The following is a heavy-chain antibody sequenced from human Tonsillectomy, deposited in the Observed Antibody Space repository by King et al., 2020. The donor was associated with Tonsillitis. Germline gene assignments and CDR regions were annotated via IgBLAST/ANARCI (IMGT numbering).Heavy chain of an antibody. CDR1: GYTFTSFG. CDR2: ISAYNGNT. V-gene: IGHV1-18*01. J-gene: IGHJ4*02. D-gene: IGHD2-15*01. Sequence: QLVQSGGEVKKPGASVKVSCEASGYTFTSFGISWVRQAPGQGLEWMGWISAYNGNTNYAQKVQGRVTMTTDTSTSTAYMELRSLRPDDTAVYYCARDSGDCSGGNCYTYFDYWGQGTLVTVSS. CDR3: ARDSGDCSGGNCYTYFDY.